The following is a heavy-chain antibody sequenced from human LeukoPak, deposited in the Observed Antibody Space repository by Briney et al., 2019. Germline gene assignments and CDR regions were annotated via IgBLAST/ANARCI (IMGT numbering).Heavy chain of an antibody. CDR2: ISRSSSTI. CDR1: GFTFSRYS. V-gene: IGHV3-48*04. Sequence: GGSLRLSCAASGFTFSRYSMNWVRQAPGKGLEWVSYISRSSSTIHYADSVKGRFTISRDNAKSSLFLQMNSLRAEDTAVYYCARYYDILTGYYASSVNGFDVWGQGTTVTVSS. J-gene: IGHJ6*02. CDR3: ARYYDILTGYYASSVNGFDV. D-gene: IGHD3-9*01.